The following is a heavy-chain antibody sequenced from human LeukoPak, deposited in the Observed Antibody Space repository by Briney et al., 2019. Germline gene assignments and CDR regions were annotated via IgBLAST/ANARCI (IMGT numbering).Heavy chain of an antibody. CDR2: IYSDGRST. CDR1: GFSFSSYW. CDR3: GRDGYYYYVIDV. V-gene: IGHV3-74*01. Sequence: PGGSLRLSCAASGFSFSSYWMHWVRQAPGKGLVWVSRIYSDGRSTDYADSVKGRFTISRDNAKKTLYLQMDSLRVDDTAVYNCGRDGYYYYVIDVWGRGTTVTVSS. J-gene: IGHJ6*02.